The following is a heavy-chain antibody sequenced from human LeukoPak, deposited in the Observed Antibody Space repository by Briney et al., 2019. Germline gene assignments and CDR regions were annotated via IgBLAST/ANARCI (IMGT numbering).Heavy chain of an antibody. CDR2: INHSGST. CDR1: GGSFSGYY. D-gene: IGHD5-18*01. CDR3: ARIQLWSKYLDY. V-gene: IGHV4-34*01. J-gene: IGHJ4*02. Sequence: PSETLSLTCAVYGGSFSGYYWSWIRQPPGKGLEWIGEINHSGSTNYNPSLKSRVTISVDTSKNQFSLKLSSVTAADTAVYYCARIQLWSKYLDYWGQGTLVTVSS.